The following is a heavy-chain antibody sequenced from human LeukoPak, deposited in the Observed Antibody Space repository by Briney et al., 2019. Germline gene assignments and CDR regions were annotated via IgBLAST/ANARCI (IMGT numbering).Heavy chain of an antibody. D-gene: IGHD6-13*01. V-gene: IGHV1-8*01. CDR1: GYTFTSYD. CDR3: ARVESSSWYRYYYMDV. Sequence: ASVKVSCKASGYTFTSYDINWVRQATGQGLEWMGWMNPNSGNTGYAQKFQGRVTMTRSTSISTAYMELSSLRSEDTAVYYCARVESSSWYRYYYMDVWGKGTTVTVSS. CDR2: MNPNSGNT. J-gene: IGHJ6*03.